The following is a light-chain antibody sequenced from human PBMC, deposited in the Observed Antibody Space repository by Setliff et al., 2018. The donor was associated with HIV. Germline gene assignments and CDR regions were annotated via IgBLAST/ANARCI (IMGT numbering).Light chain of an antibody. CDR3: CSYAGSYTFV. CDR2: EVS. Sequence: QSVLTQPPSASGSPGQSVTISCTGTSSDVGGYNYVSWYQQHPGKAPKLMIYEVSKRPSGVPDRFSGFKSGNTASLTIFGLQPEDEADYYCCSYAGSYTFVFGTGTKVTVL. J-gene: IGLJ1*01. CDR1: SSDVGGYNY. V-gene: IGLV2-8*01.